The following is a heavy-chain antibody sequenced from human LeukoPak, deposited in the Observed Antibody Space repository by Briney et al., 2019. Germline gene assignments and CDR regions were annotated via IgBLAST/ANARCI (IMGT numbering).Heavy chain of an antibody. V-gene: IGHV3-11*05. CDR3: ARDRYDILTGYYDVWYFDY. J-gene: IGHJ4*02. CDR1: GFTFSDYY. CDR2: ISSSSSYT. Sequence: PRGSPRLSCAASGFTFSDYYMSWIRQAPGKGLEWVSYISSSSSYTNYADSVKGRFTISRDNAKNSLYLQMNSLRAEDTAVYYCARDRYDILTGYYDVWYFDYWGQGTLVSVSS. D-gene: IGHD3-9*01.